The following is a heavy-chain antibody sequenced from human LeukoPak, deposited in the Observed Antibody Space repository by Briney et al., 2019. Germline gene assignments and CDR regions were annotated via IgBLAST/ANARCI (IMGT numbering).Heavy chain of an antibody. CDR1: GGSISSSSYY. CDR3: ARDHSSGWYDY. J-gene: IGHJ4*02. Sequence: SETLSLTCTVSGGSISSSSYYWGWIRQPPGKGLEWIGSFYYSGSTYYNPSLKSRVTISVDTSKNQFSLRLTSVTAADTAVYYCARDHSSGWYDYWGQGTLVTVSS. V-gene: IGHV4-39*07. CDR2: FYYSGST. D-gene: IGHD6-19*01.